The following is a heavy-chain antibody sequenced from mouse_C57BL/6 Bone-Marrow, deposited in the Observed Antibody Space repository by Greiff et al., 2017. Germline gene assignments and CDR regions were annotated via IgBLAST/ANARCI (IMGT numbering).Heavy chain of an antibody. J-gene: IGHJ4*01. V-gene: IGHV1-50*01. CDR2: IDPSDSYT. D-gene: IGHD1-1*01. CDR3: ARGGDYYGSSYYYAMDY. CDR1: GYTFTSYW. Sequence: QVQLQQPGAELVKPGASVKLSCKASGYTFTSYWMQWVKQRPGQGLEWIGEIDPSDSYTNYNQKFKGTATLTVDTSSSTAYMQLSSLTSEDSAVYYCARGGDYYGSSYYYAMDYWGQGTSVTVSS.